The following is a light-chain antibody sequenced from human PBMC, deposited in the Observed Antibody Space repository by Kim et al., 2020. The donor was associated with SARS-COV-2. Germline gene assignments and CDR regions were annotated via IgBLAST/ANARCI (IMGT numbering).Light chain of an antibody. Sequence: PGERATLSCRASQSVSSNYFAWYQQKPGQAPRLLVYGASTRPAGIPERFTGSGSGTDFTLTINRLEPEDFAVYYCQQYGSSPYTFGQGTKLE. CDR2: GAS. J-gene: IGKJ2*01. CDR3: QQYGSSPYT. V-gene: IGKV3-20*01. CDR1: QSVSSNY.